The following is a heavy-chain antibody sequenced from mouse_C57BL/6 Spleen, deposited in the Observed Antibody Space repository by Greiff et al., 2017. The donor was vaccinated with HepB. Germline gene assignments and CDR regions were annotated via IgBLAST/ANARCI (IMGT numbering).Heavy chain of an antibody. V-gene: IGHV1-76*01. J-gene: IGHJ4*01. Sequence: QVQLQQSGAELVRPGASVKLSCKASGYTFTDYYINWVKQRPGQGLEWIARIYPGSGNTYYNEKFKGKATLTAEKSSSTAYMQLSSLTSEDSAVYFCAREDDYDWDYAMDYWGQGTSVTVSS. D-gene: IGHD2-4*01. CDR2: IYPGSGNT. CDR3: AREDDYDWDYAMDY. CDR1: GYTFTDYY.